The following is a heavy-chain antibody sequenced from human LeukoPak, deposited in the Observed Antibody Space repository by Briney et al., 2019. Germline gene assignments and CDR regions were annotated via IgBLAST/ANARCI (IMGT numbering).Heavy chain of an antibody. D-gene: IGHD1-1*01. Sequence: ASVKVSCKASGYTFTSYGISWVRQAPGQGLEWLGWVSAYNGNTNYAQKVQDRVTMTTDTSTTTAYMELRSLTLDDTAVYYCAREGWNDVADSWGQGTRVIVSS. J-gene: IGHJ4*02. CDR2: VSAYNGNT. V-gene: IGHV1-18*01. CDR3: AREGWNDVADS. CDR1: GYTFTSYG.